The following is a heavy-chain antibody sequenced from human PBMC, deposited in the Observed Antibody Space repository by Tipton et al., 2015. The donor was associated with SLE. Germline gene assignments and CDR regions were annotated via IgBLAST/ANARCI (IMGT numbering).Heavy chain of an antibody. CDR2: IYYSGST. Sequence: TLSLTCTVSGGSISSSSYYWGWIRQPPGKGLEWIGSIYYSGSTYYNPSLKSRVTISVDTSKNQFSLKLSSVTAADTAVYYCARLPLRPPFDYWGQGTPVTVSS. CDR3: ARLPLRPPFDY. J-gene: IGHJ4*02. CDR1: GGSISSSSYY. V-gene: IGHV4-39*07. D-gene: IGHD3-3*01.